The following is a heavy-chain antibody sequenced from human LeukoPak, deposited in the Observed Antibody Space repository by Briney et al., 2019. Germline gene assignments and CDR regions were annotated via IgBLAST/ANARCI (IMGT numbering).Heavy chain of an antibody. Sequence: QAGGSLRLSCTASGFTFSSYVMSWVRQAPGKGLEWVSGISDSGGGTFYADSVKGRFTISRDNSKNTLYLQMNSLRAEDTAVYYCAKSYIAVAGDAFDIWGQGTMVTVSS. CDR1: GFTFSSYV. J-gene: IGHJ3*02. D-gene: IGHD6-19*01. CDR2: ISDSGGGT. CDR3: AKSYIAVAGDAFDI. V-gene: IGHV3-23*01.